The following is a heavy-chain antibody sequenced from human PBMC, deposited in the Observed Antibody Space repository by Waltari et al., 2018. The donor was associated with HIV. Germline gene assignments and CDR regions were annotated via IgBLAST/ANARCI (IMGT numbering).Heavy chain of an antibody. D-gene: IGHD6-13*01. CDR1: GGSISSGSYY. V-gene: IGHV4-61*02. CDR2: IYTSGST. CDR3: ARGPRAAGFDY. J-gene: IGHJ4*02. Sequence: QVQLQESGPGLVKPSQTLSLTCTVSGGSISSGSYYWSWIRQPAGKGLEWIGRIYTSGSTNYNPSLKSRVTISVDTSKNQFSLKLSSVTAADTAVYYCARGPRAAGFDYWGQGTLVTVSS.